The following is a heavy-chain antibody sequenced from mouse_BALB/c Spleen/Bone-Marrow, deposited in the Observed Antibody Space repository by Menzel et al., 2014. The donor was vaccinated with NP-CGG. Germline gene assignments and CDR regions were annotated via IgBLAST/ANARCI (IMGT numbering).Heavy chain of an antibody. CDR3: TTLARNNFDY. J-gene: IGHJ2*01. Sequence: VQLQQSGTVLARPGAAVKMSCKASGYTFSNYWMHWVKQRPGQGLEWIGTIYPGNSDTTYNQKFKGKAKLTAVTSTSTAYVELSSLTNEDSAVYYCTTLARNNFDYWGQGTTLTVSS. CDR2: IYPGNSDT. V-gene: IGHV1-5*01. CDR1: GYTFSNYW.